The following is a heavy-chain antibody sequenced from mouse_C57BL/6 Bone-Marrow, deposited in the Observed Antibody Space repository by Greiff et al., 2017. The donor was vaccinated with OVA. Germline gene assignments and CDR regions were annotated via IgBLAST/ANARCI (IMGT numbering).Heavy chain of an antibody. CDR2: IYPGDGDT. V-gene: IGHV1-82*01. Sequence: QVQLKQSGPELVKPGASVKISCKASGYAFSSSWMNWVKQRPGKGLEWIGRIYPGDGDTNYNGKFKGKATLTADKSSSTAYMQLSSLTSEDSAVYFCARRPYYYGSSCGDYWGQGTTLTVSS. CDR1: GYAFSSSW. D-gene: IGHD1-1*01. J-gene: IGHJ2*01. CDR3: ARRPYYYGSSCGDY.